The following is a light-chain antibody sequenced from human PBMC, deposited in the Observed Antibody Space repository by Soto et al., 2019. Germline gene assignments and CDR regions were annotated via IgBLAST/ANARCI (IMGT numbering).Light chain of an antibody. Sequence: AIQLTQSPSSLSAYVGDRVTITCRASQGISSSLAWYQQKPGKTPNLLIYDASSLESGVPSRFSGSGYGTDFTLTISSLQHEDCATYYCQQFNSYPPLTFGGGTKVEI. CDR3: QQFNSYPPLT. CDR2: DAS. V-gene: IGKV1-13*02. J-gene: IGKJ4*01. CDR1: QGISSS.